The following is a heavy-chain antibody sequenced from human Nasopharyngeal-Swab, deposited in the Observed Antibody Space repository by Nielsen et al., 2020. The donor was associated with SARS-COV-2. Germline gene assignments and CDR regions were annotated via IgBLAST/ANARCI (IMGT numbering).Heavy chain of an antibody. J-gene: IGHJ4*02. CDR3: AREMAMVRGGVDY. D-gene: IGHD3-10*01. CDR1: GGSVSSGSYY. Sequence: GSLRLSCTVSGGSVSSGSYYWSWIRQPPGKGLEWIGYIYYSGSTNYNPSLKSRVTISVDTSKNQFSLKLSSVTAADTAVYYCAREMAMVRGGVDYWGQGTLVTDSS. CDR2: IYYSGST. V-gene: IGHV4-61*01.